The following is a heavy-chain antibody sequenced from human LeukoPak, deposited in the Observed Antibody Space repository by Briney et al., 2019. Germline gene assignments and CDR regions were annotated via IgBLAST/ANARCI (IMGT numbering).Heavy chain of an antibody. V-gene: IGHV1-2*02. D-gene: IGHD3-3*01. CDR2: INPNSGGT. CDR1: AYTFASYG. Sequence: ASVKVSCKASAYTFASYGISWVRQAPGQGLEWMGWINPNSGGTNYAQKFQGRVTMTRDTSISTAYMELSRLRSDDTAVYYCAREEELRFLEWLLFSFDYWGQGTLVTVSS. J-gene: IGHJ4*02. CDR3: AREEELRFLEWLLFSFDY.